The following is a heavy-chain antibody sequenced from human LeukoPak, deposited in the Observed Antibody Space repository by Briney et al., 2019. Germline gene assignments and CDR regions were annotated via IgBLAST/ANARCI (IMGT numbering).Heavy chain of an antibody. D-gene: IGHD3-16*02. CDR1: GYTFTSYY. CDR3: ARQMITFGGVIEPPDY. Sequence: ASVKVSCKASGYTFTSYYMHWVRQAPGQGLEWMGIINPSGGSTSYAQKFQGRVTMTRDMSTSTVYMELSSLRSEDTAVYYCARQMITFGGVIEPPDYWGQGTLVTVSS. CDR2: INPSGGST. J-gene: IGHJ4*02. V-gene: IGHV1-46*01.